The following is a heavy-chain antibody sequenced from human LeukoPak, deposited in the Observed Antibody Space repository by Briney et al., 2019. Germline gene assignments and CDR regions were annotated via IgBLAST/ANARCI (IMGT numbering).Heavy chain of an antibody. D-gene: IGHD3-9*01. CDR1: GFTFSSYA. Sequence: GGSLRLSCAASGFTFSSYAMSWVRQAPGKGLEWVSAISGSGSSTYYADSVKGRFTISRDNSKNTLYLQMNSLRAEDTAVYFCATTYDILTGYSYWGQGTLVTVSS. CDR3: ATTYDILTGYSY. J-gene: IGHJ4*02. CDR2: ISGSGSST. V-gene: IGHV3-23*01.